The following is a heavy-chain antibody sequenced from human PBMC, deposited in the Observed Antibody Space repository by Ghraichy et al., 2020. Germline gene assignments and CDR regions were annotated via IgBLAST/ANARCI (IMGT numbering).Heavy chain of an antibody. D-gene: IGHD2-21*02. CDR3: PRDSCGGDCYLPPHYYYYGMDV. J-gene: IGHJ6*02. CDR2: ISAYNGNT. CDR1: GYTFTSYG. Sequence: ASVKVSCKASGYTFTSYGISWVRQAPGQGLEWMGWISAYNGNTNYAQKLQGRVTMTTDTSTSTAYMELRSLRSDDTAVYYCPRDSCGGDCYLPPHYYYYGMDVWGQGTTVTVSS. V-gene: IGHV1-18*01.